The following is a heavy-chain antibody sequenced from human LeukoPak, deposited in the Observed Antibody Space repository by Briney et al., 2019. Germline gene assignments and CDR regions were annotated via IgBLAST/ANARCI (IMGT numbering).Heavy chain of an antibody. J-gene: IGHJ6*04. CDR2: ISSSGTTI. D-gene: IGHD3-10*02. V-gene: IGHV3-11*04. CDR3: AELGITMIGGV. Sequence: GGSLRLSCAASGFTFSDFYMSWIRQAPGKGLEWIYYISSSGTTIYYADSMKGRLIISRDNAKNSLYLQMNSLRAEDTAVYYCAELGITMIGGVWGKGTTVTISS. CDR1: GFTFSDFY.